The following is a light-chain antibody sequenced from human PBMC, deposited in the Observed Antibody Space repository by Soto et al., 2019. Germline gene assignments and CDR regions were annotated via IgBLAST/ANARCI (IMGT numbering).Light chain of an antibody. Sequence: ETLMTQSPATLSVSPGQRATLSCRASQSVNNNLARYQHKLGQAPRVLIYGASTRATGIPARFTGSGSGTEFILTTTSLQSEDSAVYYCQEYNTWPWKFGQGTKV. CDR1: QSVNNN. CDR2: GAS. V-gene: IGKV3-15*01. CDR3: QEYNTWPWK. J-gene: IGKJ1*01.